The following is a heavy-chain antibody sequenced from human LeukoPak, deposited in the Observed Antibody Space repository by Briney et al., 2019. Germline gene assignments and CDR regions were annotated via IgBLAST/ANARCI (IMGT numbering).Heavy chain of an antibody. D-gene: IGHD5-18*01. J-gene: IGHJ4*02. CDR3: ARVGYSYGHSLVDC. CDR1: GYSFTSYW. V-gene: IGHV5-10-1*01. CDR2: IDPSDSYT. Sequence: GESLKTSCKGSGYSFTSYWIGWVRQMPGKGLEWMGRIDPSDSYTNYSPSFQGHVTISADKSISTAYLQWSSLKASDTAMYYCARVGYSYGHSLVDCWGQGTLVTVSS.